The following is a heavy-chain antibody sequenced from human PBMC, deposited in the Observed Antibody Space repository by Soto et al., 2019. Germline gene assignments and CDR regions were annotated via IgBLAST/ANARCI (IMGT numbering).Heavy chain of an antibody. CDR3: ASRTIFGLVILDWYLDL. V-gene: IGHV1-18*04. Sequence: ASVKVSCKASGYTFTSYGISWVRQAPGQGLEWMGWISAYNGNTNYAQKLQGRVTMTTDTSTSTAYMELRSLRSDDTAVYYCASRTIFGLVILDWYLDLWGSGTLVTDS. CDR1: GYTFTSYG. D-gene: IGHD3-3*01. J-gene: IGHJ2*01. CDR2: ISAYNGNT.